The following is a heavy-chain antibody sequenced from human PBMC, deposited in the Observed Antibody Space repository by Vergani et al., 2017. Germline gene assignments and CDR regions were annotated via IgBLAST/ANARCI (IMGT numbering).Heavy chain of an antibody. CDR3: ARHTTYTDS. CDR2: IYPSDSDT. J-gene: IGHJ4*02. CDR1: EYSFGNYW. Sequence: EVELVQSGPEMRKPGESLKISCKGSEYSFGNYWIGWVRQMPGKGLEWMGIIYPSDSDTRYSTSFQGQVTISADKSISTAFLQCDSLKASDTALYYCARHTTYTDSGGQGTLVTVSS. V-gene: IGHV5-51*01. D-gene: IGHD1-1*01.